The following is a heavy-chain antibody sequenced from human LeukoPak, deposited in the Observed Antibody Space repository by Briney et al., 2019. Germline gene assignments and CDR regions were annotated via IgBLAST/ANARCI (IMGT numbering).Heavy chain of an antibody. J-gene: IGHJ3*02. CDR1: GYTFTGYY. CDR3: ASPTEVTIGPAFDI. Sequence: GASVKVSCKASGYTFTGYYMHWVRQAPGQGLEWMGWINPNSGGTNYAQKFQGRVTMTRDTSISTAYMELSRLRSDDTAVYYCASPTEVTIGPAFDIWGQGTMVTVSS. CDR2: INPNSGGT. V-gene: IGHV1-2*02. D-gene: IGHD4-23*01.